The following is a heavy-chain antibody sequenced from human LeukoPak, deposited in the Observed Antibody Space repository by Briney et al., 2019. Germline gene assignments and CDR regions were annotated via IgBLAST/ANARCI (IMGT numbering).Heavy chain of an antibody. J-gene: IGHJ3*02. V-gene: IGHV4-30-2*01. CDR2: IYHSGST. Sequence: SQTLSLPCAVSGGSISSGGYSWSWIRPPPGKGLEWIGYIYHSGSTYYNPSLKSRVTISVDRSKNQFSLKLSSVTAADTAVYYCASGSSLRAFDIWGQGTMVTVSS. CDR1: GGSISSGGYS. CDR3: ASGSSLRAFDI. D-gene: IGHD3-10*01.